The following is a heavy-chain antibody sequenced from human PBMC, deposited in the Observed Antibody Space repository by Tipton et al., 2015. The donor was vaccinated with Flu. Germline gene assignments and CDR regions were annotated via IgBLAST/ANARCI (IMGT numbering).Heavy chain of an antibody. V-gene: IGHV3-7*03. CDR2: IKQDGSEK. CDR3: AKDKGEGSTSTREWYFDL. Sequence: SLRLSCAASGFTFSSYWMSWVRQAPGKGLEWVANIKQDGSEKYYVDSVKGRFTISRDNAKNSLYLQMNSLRAEDTALYYCAKDKGEGSTSTREWYFDLWGRGTLVTVSS. CDR1: GFTFSSYW. D-gene: IGHD6-6*01. J-gene: IGHJ2*01.